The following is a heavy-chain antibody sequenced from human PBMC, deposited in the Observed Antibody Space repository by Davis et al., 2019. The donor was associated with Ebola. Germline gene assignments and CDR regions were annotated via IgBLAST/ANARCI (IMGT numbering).Heavy chain of an antibody. CDR1: GVSISRHY. V-gene: IGHV4-59*11. CDR3: AERGGSV. Sequence: PLETLSLTCTVSGVSISRHYWSWIRQPPGKGLEWIGSIYYTGSTNYNSSLNSRVTISVDTTKNQYSLKLSSVTAADTAMYYCAERGGSVWGQGTLVTVSS. CDR2: IYYTGST. D-gene: IGHD3-16*01. J-gene: IGHJ4*02.